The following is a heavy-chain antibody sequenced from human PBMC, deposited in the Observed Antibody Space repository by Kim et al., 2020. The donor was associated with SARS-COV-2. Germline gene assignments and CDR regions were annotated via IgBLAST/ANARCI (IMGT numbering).Heavy chain of an antibody. CDR1: GFTFSSYS. CDR2: ISSSSSYI. CDR3: ARDGWDCSGGSCYPLYYYGMDV. Sequence: GGSLRLSCAASGFTFSSYSMNWVRQAPGKGLEWVSSISSSSSYIYYADSVKGRFTISRDNAKNSLYLQMNSLRAEDTAVYYCARDGWDCSGGSCYPLYYYGMDVWGQGTTVTVSS. V-gene: IGHV3-21*01. D-gene: IGHD2-15*01. J-gene: IGHJ6*02.